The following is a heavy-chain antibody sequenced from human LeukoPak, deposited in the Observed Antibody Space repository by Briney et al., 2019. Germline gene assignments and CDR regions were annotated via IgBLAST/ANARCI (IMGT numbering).Heavy chain of an antibody. D-gene: IGHD3-10*01. V-gene: IGHV4-30-2*01. CDR2: IYHTGST. Sequence: SGTLSLTCTVSGASISSGTYSWSWIRQPPGEGLEWIGYIYHTGSTYYNPSLKGRVTISVDRSKNQFSLNLNFVTAADTALYYCARGDGSGSGRWFDPWGQGTLITVSS. CDR1: GASISSGTYS. J-gene: IGHJ5*02. CDR3: ARGDGSGSGRWFDP.